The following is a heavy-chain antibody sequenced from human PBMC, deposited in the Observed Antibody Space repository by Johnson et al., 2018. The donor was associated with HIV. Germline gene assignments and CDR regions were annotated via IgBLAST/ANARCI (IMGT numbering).Heavy chain of an antibody. CDR2: ISYDGGSK. Sequence: QVQLVESGGGVVQPGRSLRLSCAASGFTFSSYGMHWVRQAPGKGLEWVAVISYDGGSKYYADSVKGRFTISRDNSKNTLYLQMNSLRAEDTAVYYCARVRRRWLGLDAFDIWGQGTMVTVSS. CDR1: GFTFSSYG. CDR3: ARVRRRWLGLDAFDI. V-gene: IGHV3-30*03. D-gene: IGHD5-24*01. J-gene: IGHJ3*02.